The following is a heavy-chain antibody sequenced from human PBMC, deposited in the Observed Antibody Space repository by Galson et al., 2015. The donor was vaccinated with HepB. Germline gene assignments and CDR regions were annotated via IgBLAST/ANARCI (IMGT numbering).Heavy chain of an antibody. Sequence: SLRLSCAASGFTFSYYAMAWVRQAPGKGLEWISAITPSGDNTYSADSMKGRFFISRDNSQNTLFLQMNSLGADDTAIYFCAKVFPEKNYGWYRLALYYFDSWGQGTRVAVSS. J-gene: IGHJ4*02. CDR3: AKVFPEKNYGWYRLALYYFDS. CDR1: GFTFSYYA. D-gene: IGHD6-19*01. V-gene: IGHV3-23*01. CDR2: ITPSGDNT.